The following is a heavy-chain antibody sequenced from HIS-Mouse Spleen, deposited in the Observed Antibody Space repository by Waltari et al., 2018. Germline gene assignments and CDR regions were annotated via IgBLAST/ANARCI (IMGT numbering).Heavy chain of an antibody. Sequence: ELQLVESGGGLVKPGGSLRLSCAASGFTFSNDWMSWVRQAPGKGLEWVGRIKSKTDGGTTDYAAPVKGRFTISRDDSKNTLYLQMNSLKTEDTAVYYCTAIEDGDYAGDYWGQGTLVTVSS. V-gene: IGHV3-15*01. CDR3: TAIEDGDYAGDY. D-gene: IGHD4-17*01. CDR1: GFTFSNDW. CDR2: IKSKTDGGTT. J-gene: IGHJ4*02.